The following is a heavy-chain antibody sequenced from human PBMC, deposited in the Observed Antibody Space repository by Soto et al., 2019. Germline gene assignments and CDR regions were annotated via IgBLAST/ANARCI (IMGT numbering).Heavy chain of an antibody. J-gene: IGHJ3*02. CDR3: ARDNVNVPAAILDAFDI. V-gene: IGHV3-21*01. D-gene: IGHD2-2*02. CDR1: GFTFSSYS. Sequence: EVQLVESGGGLVKPGGSLRLSCAASGFTFSSYSMNWVRQAPGKGLEWVSSISSSSSYIYYADSVKGRFTISRDNAKNSLYLQMTGMGDEETAVYYCARDNVNVPAAILDAFDIWGQGTMVTVSS. CDR2: ISSSSSYI.